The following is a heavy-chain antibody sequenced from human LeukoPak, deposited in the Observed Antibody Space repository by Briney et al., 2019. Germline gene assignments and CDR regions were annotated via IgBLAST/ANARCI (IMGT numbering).Heavy chain of an antibody. CDR2: ITNDGSST. D-gene: IGHD4-23*01. CDR3: ARLWSTVVDWGAFDI. V-gene: IGHV3-74*01. J-gene: IGHJ3*02. Sequence: GGSLRLSCAASGLTFSSHWMHWVRQAPGKGLVWVSRITNDGSSTTYADSVKGRFTISRDNAKNSFYLQMNSLKAEDTAVYYCARLWSTVVDWGAFDIWGQGTMITVSS. CDR1: GLTFSSHW.